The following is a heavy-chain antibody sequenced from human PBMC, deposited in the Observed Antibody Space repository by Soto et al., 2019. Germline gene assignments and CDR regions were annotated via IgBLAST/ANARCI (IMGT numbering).Heavy chain of an antibody. CDR1: GFNFSNYG. CDR3: AEGYSSGWHCCLSS. D-gene: IGHD6-19*01. CDR2: ITGRGERT. J-gene: IGHJ5*02. Sequence: EVQLLESGGGLVQPGGSLRLSCAASGFNFSNYGVRWVRQAPGKGLECVSGITGRGERTSYADSGKGLFTVARDNTTNKLSMKMTSLGVEDTALYDCAEGYSSGWHCCLSSWGQGTLVSVSS. V-gene: IGHV3-23*01.